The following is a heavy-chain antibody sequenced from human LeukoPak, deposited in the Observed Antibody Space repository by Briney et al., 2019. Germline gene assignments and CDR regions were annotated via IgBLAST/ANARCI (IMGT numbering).Heavy chain of an antibody. CDR2: INHSGST. V-gene: IGHV4-34*01. J-gene: IGHJ4*02. Sequence: SETLSLTCAVYGGSFSGYYWSWIRQPPGKGLEWTGEINHSGSTNYNPSLKSRVTISVDTSKNQFSLKLSSVTAADTAVYYCARYGLYGSGSLDYWGQGTLVTVSS. CDR3: ARYGLYGSGSLDY. CDR1: GGSFSGYY. D-gene: IGHD3-10*01.